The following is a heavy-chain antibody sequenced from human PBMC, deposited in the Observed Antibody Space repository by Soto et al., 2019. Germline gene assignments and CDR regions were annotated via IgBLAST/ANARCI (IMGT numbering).Heavy chain of an antibody. CDR2: MNPNSGNT. J-gene: IGHJ4*02. CDR1: GYTFTSYD. V-gene: IGHV1-8*01. CDR3: AKVRTPYYYDSSGQYYFDY. D-gene: IGHD3-22*01. Sequence: ASVKVSCKASGYTFTSYDINWVRQATGQGLEWMGWMNPNSGNTGYAQKFQGRVTMTRNTSISTAYMELSSLRSEDTAVYYCAKVRTPYYYDSSGQYYFDYWGQGTLVTVSS.